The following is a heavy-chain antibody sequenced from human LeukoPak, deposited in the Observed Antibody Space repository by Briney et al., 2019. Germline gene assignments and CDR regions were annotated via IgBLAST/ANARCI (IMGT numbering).Heavy chain of an antibody. J-gene: IGHJ4*02. CDR1: GFTFNSYE. CDR3: ARSYDYYGSGSYDV. Sequence: GGSLRLSCAASGFTFNSYEMNWVRQAPGKGLEWVSYISSSGSTIYYADSVKGRFTISRDNAKNSLYLQMNSLRAEDTAVYYCARSYDYYGSGSYDVWGQGTLVTVSS. D-gene: IGHD3-10*01. CDR2: ISSSGSTI. V-gene: IGHV3-48*03.